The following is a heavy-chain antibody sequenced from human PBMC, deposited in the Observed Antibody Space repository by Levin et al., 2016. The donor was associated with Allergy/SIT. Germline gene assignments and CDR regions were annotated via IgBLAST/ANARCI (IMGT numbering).Heavy chain of an antibody. V-gene: IGHV1-24*01. Sequence: ASVKVSCKVSGFPLTELSMHWVRQAPGKGLEWMGSFDPEDGETVYAQHFQGRVTMTEDTSTDTAYMELSSLVSEDTAVYYCATGMITVTTYRYFDLWGRGTLVTVSS. CDR1: GFPLTELS. CDR2: FDPEDGET. J-gene: IGHJ2*01. D-gene: IGHD4-11*01. CDR3: ATGMITVTTYRYFDL.